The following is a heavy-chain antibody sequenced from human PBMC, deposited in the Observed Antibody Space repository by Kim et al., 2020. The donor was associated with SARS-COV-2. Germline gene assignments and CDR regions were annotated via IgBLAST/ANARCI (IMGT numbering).Heavy chain of an antibody. CDR1: GFSFSSYS. D-gene: IGHD6-6*01. CDR3: ATRLVGAPLDY. V-gene: IGHV3-21*01. J-gene: IGHJ4*02. Sequence: LSLTCADSGFSFSSYSMNWVRQAPGKGLEWVSSISRDSNYIFYASSVEGRFTISRDNAKNSLYLQMNSLRGEDTAVYYCATRLVGAPLDYWGQGALVTFSS. CDR2: ISRDSNYI.